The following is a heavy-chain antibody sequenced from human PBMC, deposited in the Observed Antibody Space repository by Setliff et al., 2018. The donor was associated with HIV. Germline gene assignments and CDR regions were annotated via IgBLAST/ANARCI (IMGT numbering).Heavy chain of an antibody. V-gene: IGHV3-21*01. J-gene: IGHJ2*01. D-gene: IGHD2-15*01. CDR2: ISSSSSYI. Sequence: PGESLKISCAASGFTFSSYSMNWVRQAPGKGLEWVSSISSSSSYIYCADSVKGRFTISRDNAKNSLYLQMNSLRAEDTAVYYCARDIATTWGIVVVVAAPDFDLWGRGTLVTVSS. CDR3: ARDIATTWGIVVVVAAPDFDL. CDR1: GFTFSSYS.